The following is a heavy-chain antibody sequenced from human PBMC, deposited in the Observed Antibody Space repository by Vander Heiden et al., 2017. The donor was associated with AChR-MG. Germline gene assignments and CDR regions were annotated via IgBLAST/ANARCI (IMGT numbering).Heavy chain of an antibody. CDR1: GYSISSGYY. J-gene: IGHJ4*02. CDR2: IYHSGRT. V-gene: IGHV4-38-2*01. D-gene: IGHD6-13*01. Sequence: QVQLQESGPGLVKPSETLSLTCAVSGYSISSGYYWGWTRQPPGKGLEWIGSIYHSGRTYYNPSLKSRVTISVDTSKNQFSLKLSSVTAADTAVYYCARLSPIAAAENDYWGQGTLVTVSS. CDR3: ARLSPIAAAENDY.